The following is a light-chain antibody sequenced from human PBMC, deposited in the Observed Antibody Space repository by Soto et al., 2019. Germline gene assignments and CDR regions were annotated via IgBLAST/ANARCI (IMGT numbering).Light chain of an antibody. CDR3: QRYNNWPLT. V-gene: IGKV3-15*01. CDR2: DAS. Sequence: EIVLAQSPATLSLSPGERATLSCRASQDISNFLAWYQQRPGQAPRLLIYDASARATGVPARFSGSRSGPEFTLTINSLQSEDFAIYYCQRYNNWPLTFGGGTKVESK. CDR1: QDISNF. J-gene: IGKJ4*01.